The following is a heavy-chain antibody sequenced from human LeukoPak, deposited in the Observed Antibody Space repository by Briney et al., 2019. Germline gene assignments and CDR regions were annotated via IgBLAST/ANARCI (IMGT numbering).Heavy chain of an antibody. V-gene: IGHV3-23*01. D-gene: IGHD3-22*01. CDR1: GFSFSSYG. CDR3: AKSSYYDSSGYYREYYFDH. CDR2: ISGGGGST. Sequence: HPGGSLRLSCSASGFSFSSYGMTWVRQAPGKGLEWVSSISGGGGSTNSADSVKGRFTISRDKSKNTLYLQMNSLRAEDTAVYYCAKSSYYDSSGYYREYYFDHWGQGTLVTVSS. J-gene: IGHJ4*02.